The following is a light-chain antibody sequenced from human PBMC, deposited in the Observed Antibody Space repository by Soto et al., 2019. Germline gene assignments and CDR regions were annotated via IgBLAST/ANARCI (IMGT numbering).Light chain of an antibody. J-gene: IGLJ2*01. V-gene: IGLV2-23*01. CDR3: CSYVGSSTLV. Sequence: QSALTQPASVSGSPGQSITISCTGTSSDIGSYNFVSWYQHHPGKAPKLMIYEGSKRPSGVSNRFSGSKSDNTASLTISGLQAEDEADYYCCSYVGSSTLVFGGGTKLTVL. CDR2: EGS. CDR1: SSDIGSYNF.